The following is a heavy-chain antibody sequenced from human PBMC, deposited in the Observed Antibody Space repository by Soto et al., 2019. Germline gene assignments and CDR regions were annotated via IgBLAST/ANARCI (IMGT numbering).Heavy chain of an antibody. CDR3: ARIRTVVTPSSWYFDL. V-gene: IGHV2-26*01. D-gene: IGHD2-21*02. Sequence: QVTLKESGPVLVKPTETLTLTCTVSGFSLSNARMGVSWIRQPPGKALEWLVHIFSNDEKSYSIFLKSRLSISKDTSKCQVVLTMTNMDPVDTATYYCARIRTVVTPSSWYFDLWGRGTLVTVPS. CDR1: GFSLSNARMG. CDR2: IFSNDEK. J-gene: IGHJ2*01.